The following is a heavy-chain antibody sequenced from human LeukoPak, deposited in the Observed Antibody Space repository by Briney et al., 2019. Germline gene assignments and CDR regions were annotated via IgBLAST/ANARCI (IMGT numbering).Heavy chain of an antibody. CDR2: IYHSGST. CDR1: GGSISSGGYY. Sequence: SQTLSLTCTVSGGSISSGGYYWSWIRQPPGKGLEWIGYIYHSGSTYYNPSLKSRVTISVDRSKNQFSLKLSSVTAADTAVYYCAREGSTGVDFDYWGQGTLVTVSS. CDR3: AREGSTGVDFDY. V-gene: IGHV4-30-2*01. J-gene: IGHJ4*02. D-gene: IGHD7-27*01.